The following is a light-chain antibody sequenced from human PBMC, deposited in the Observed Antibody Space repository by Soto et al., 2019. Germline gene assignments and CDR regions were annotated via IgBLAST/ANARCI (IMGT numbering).Light chain of an antibody. CDR3: SAFAASNTVL. Sequence: QSVLTQLPSASGSPGQSVTISCTGTSSDVGAYDYISWYQQHPGKAPKLIIYEVSKRPSGVPDRFSGSRSDNTASLTVSGLQADDEGDYYCSAFAASNTVLFGGGTKVTVL. V-gene: IGLV2-8*01. J-gene: IGLJ2*01. CDR2: EVS. CDR1: SSDVGAYDY.